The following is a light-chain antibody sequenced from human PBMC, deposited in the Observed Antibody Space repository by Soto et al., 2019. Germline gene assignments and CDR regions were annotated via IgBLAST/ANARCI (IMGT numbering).Light chain of an antibody. CDR2: GSS. CDR1: QSVSNNY. V-gene: IGKV3-20*01. Sequence: EVVLTQSPGTLSLSPGERATLSCRANQSVSNNYFAWYQQKPGQATRLLIFGSSDRAAGIPDSFSGSGSGTDFPLPISRLEPEDFAVYYCQQYGSSYPYTFGEGTKVEIK. J-gene: IGKJ2*01. CDR3: QQYGSSYPYT.